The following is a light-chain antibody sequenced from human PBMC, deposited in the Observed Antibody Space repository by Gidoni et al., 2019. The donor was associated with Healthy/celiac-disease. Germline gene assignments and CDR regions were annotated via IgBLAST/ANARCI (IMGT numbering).Light chain of an antibody. CDR1: QNISNC. CDR3: QQYDNHST. CDR2: DAS. J-gene: IGKJ5*01. V-gene: IGKV1-33*01. Sequence: DIQMTQSPSTLSASVGDRVTITCQASQNISNCLNWYQQKPGKAPKLLIYDASNLENGVPSRFSGSGSGTEFTFTISSLQPEDIATYYCQQYDNHSTFGQGTKLEIK.